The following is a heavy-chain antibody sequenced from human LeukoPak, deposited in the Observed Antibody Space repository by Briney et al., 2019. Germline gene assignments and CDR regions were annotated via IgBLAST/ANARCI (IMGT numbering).Heavy chain of an antibody. CDR3: ARAPVRYYYDSSGYPDAFDI. V-gene: IGHV1-69*06. CDR2: IIPIFGTA. CDR1: GGTFSSYA. Sequence: SVKVSCKASGGTFSSYAISWVRQAPGQGLEWMGGIIPIFGTANYAQKFQGRVTITADKSTSTAYMELSSLRSEDTAVYYCARAPVRYYYDSSGYPDAFDIWGQGTMVTVSS. J-gene: IGHJ3*02. D-gene: IGHD3-22*01.